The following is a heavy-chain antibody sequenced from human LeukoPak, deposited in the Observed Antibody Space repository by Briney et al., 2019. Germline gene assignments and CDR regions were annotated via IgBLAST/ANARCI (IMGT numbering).Heavy chain of an antibody. J-gene: IGHJ4*02. Sequence: SVKVSCKASGGTFSSYAISWVRQPPGQGLEWMGGTIPIFGTANYAQKFQGRVTITADESTSTAYMELSSLRSEDTAVYYCARGGVPHYDFWSGYYFDYWGQGTLVTVSS. D-gene: IGHD3-3*01. CDR1: GGTFSSYA. V-gene: IGHV1-69*01. CDR3: ARGGVPHYDFWSGYYFDY. CDR2: TIPIFGTA.